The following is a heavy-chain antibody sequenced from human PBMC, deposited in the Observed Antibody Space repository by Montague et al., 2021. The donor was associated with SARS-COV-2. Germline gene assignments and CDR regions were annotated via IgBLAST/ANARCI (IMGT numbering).Heavy chain of an antibody. CDR3: VREKYYFDDSGSK. V-gene: IGHV4-61*01. CDR1: GVSISSGSYD. J-gene: IGHJ4*02. D-gene: IGHD3-22*01. Sequence: SETLSLTCSVSGVSISSGSYDWSWVRQPPGKGLEWIGYVYHTGSTNYNPSLKSRVTLSIDTSKNQFSLNLTSVTAADTAVYYCVREKYYFDDSGSKWGQGTLVT. CDR2: VYHTGST.